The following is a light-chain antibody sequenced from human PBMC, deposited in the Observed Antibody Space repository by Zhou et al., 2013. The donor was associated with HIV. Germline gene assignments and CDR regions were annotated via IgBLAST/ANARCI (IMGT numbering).Light chain of an antibody. J-gene: IGKJ4*01. V-gene: IGKV3D-20*02. CDR2: GTS. CDR3: QQRSNWPLT. CDR1: QSISTSY. Sequence: PGERATLSCRANQSISTSYLAWYQQKPGQTPRLLIYGTSIRATGIPDRFSGSGSGTDFTLTISSLEPEDFAVYYCQQRSNWPLTFGGGTKVEIK.